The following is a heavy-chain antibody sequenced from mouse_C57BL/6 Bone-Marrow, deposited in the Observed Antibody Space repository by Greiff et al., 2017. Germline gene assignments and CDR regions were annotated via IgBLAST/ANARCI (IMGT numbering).Heavy chain of an antibody. D-gene: IGHD2-4*01. CDR2: IWGGGST. J-gene: IGHJ1*03. V-gene: IGHV2-2*01. CDR1: GFSLTSYG. Sequence: VQLQESGPGLVQPSQSLSITCTVSGFSLTSYGVHWVRQSPGKGLEWLGVIWGGGSTDYNAAFISRLSISKDNSKSQVFFKMNSLQADDTAIYYCALIYSEYGDPVWGRGTAVTVSA. CDR3: ALIYSEYGDPV.